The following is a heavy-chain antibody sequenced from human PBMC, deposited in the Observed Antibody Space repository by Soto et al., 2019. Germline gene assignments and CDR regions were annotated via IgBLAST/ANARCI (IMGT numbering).Heavy chain of an antibody. D-gene: IGHD3-16*01. CDR3: AGGEGGATASFDY. CDR1: GGSISSSSYY. CDR2: VYYTGST. Sequence: QLQLQESGPGLVKPSETLSLTCTVSGGSISSSSYYWGWIRQPPGKGLEWIGNVYYTGSTYYNPSLQTRVPIPVDTSKTQCPRKLSAVPAANTPVYYWAGGEGGATASFDYWGQGTLVTVSS. J-gene: IGHJ4*02. V-gene: IGHV4-39*01.